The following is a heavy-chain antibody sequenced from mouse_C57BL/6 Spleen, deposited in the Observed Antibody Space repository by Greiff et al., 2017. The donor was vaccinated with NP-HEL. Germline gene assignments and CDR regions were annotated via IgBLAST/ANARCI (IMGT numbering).Heavy chain of an antibody. D-gene: IGHD1-1*01. CDR3: AYYYGSSYVFAY. CDR1: GYTFTSYG. J-gene: IGHJ3*01. V-gene: IGHV1-81*01. Sequence: QVQLQQSGAELARPGASVKLSCKASGYTFTSYGISWVKQRTGQGIEWIGEIYPRSGNTYYNEKFKGKATLTADKSSSTAYMELRSLTSEDSAVYFCAYYYGSSYVFAYWGQGTLVTVSA. CDR2: IYPRSGNT.